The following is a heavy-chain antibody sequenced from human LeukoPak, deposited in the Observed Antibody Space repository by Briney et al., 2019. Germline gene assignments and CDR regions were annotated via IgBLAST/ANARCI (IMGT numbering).Heavy chain of an antibody. CDR1: GVAMRGNEYY. V-gene: IGHV4-39*07. D-gene: IGHD6-19*01. CDR3: ARDRSTGGIAVALGGAFDI. J-gene: IGHJ3*02. CDR2: MYYRATT. Sequence: PSETLSLNCSVSGVAMRGNEYYWSWLRQPPGKGLEWIASMYYRATTFYNPSLESRVATSVDTSKNQFSLKLSSVTAADTAVYYCARDRSTGGIAVALGGAFDIWGQGTMVTVSS.